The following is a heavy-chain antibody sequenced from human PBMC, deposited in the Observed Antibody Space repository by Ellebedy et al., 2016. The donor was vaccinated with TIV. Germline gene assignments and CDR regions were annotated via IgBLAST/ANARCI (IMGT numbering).Heavy chain of an antibody. Sequence: GGSLRLSXAASGFPFSSYWIHWVRQAPGKGLEWVANIKQDGSEKFYVDSVKGRFTISRDNAKNSLYLQMNSLRADDTAVYYCAREPTTVSFDYWGQGTLVTVSS. J-gene: IGHJ4*02. CDR2: IKQDGSEK. D-gene: IGHD4-11*01. V-gene: IGHV3-7*01. CDR3: AREPTTVSFDY. CDR1: GFPFSSYW.